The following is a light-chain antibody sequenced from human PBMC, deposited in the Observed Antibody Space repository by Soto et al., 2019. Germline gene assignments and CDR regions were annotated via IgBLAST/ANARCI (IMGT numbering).Light chain of an antibody. Sequence: EIVLTQSPGTLSLSPGEIATLSFSASQSVSSSYLAWYQQKPGQAPRLLIYGASSRATGIPDRFSGSGSGTDFTLTISRLEPEDFAVYYCQHFVNSLTWTFGQGTRLEIK. J-gene: IGKJ5*01. CDR2: GAS. CDR1: QSVSSSY. CDR3: QHFVNSLTWT. V-gene: IGKV3-20*01.